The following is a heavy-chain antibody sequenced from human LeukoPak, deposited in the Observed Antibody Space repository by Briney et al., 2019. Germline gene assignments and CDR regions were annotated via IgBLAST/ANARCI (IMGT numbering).Heavy chain of an antibody. CDR1: GGSITSTNY. CDR3: AREGGPYRPLDY. CDR2: VNLQGST. V-gene: IGHV4-4*02. Sequence: SETLSLTCGGSGGSITSTNYWTWVRQPPGKGLEWIGEVNLQGSTNYNPSLMGRVAISVDKSENHISLQLTSVTAADTAVYYCAREGGPYRPLDYSGQGTLVTVSS. J-gene: IGHJ4*02.